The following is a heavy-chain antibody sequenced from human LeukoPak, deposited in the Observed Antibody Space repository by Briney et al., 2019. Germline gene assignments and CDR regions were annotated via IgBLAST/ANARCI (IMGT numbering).Heavy chain of an antibody. V-gene: IGHV3-23*01. CDR3: AKGARLRVSCDY. J-gene: IGHJ4*02. CDR1: GFTFSSSA. Sequence: GGSLRLSCAASGFTFSSSAMSWVRQVPGKGLEWVSGISASGGSTSYADSVRGRFTISRDNSKNTLYLQMNSLRAEDTAVYYCAKGARLRVSCDYWGQGTLVTVSS. D-gene: IGHD3-16*01. CDR2: ISASGGST.